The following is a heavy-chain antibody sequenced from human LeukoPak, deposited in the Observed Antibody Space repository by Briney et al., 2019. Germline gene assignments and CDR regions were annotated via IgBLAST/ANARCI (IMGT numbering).Heavy chain of an antibody. CDR2: IKSDGSST. Sequence: GGSLRLSCAASGFSFSSTWMHWVRQAPGKGLVWVSRIKSDGSSTSYADSVKGRFTISRDNAKNTLYLQMNSLRAEDTAVYYCAPGDWFDPWGQGTLVTVSS. J-gene: IGHJ5*02. V-gene: IGHV3-74*01. D-gene: IGHD1-26*01. CDR3: APGDWFDP. CDR1: GFSFSSTW.